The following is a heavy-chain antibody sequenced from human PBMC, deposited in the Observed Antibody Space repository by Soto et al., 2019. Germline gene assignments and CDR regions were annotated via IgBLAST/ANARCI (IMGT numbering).Heavy chain of an antibody. CDR1: GFTFSSYA. J-gene: IGHJ4*02. CDR2: ISGSGGST. D-gene: IGHD6-19*01. CDR3: AKEVAGQWLVPVDY. V-gene: IGHV3-23*01. Sequence: VRLSCAASGFTFSSYAMSWVRQAPGKGLEWVSAISGSGGSTYYADSVKGRFTISRDNSKNTLYLQMNSLRAEDTAVYYCAKEVAGQWLVPVDYWGQGTLVTVSS.